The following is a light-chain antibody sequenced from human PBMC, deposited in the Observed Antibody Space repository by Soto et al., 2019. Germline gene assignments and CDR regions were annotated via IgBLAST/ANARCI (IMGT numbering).Light chain of an antibody. V-gene: IGKV3-15*01. J-gene: IGKJ2*01. CDR3: QQHNYWPVT. Sequence: EIVMTQSPANLSLSPGERATLSCRATQSVSTDLVWYPHKPGQGPRLLIYGASTRATGVPARFSGSGSGTDFTLTISSLQSEDVAIYYCQQHNYWPVTFGQVTKVEI. CDR2: GAS. CDR1: QSVSTD.